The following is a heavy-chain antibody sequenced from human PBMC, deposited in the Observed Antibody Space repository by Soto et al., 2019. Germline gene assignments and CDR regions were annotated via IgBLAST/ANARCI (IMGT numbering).Heavy chain of an antibody. Sequence: PGGSLRLSCAASGFTFSSYNMNWVRQAPGKGLEWVSSISSSSSYIYYADSVKGRFTISRDNAKNSLYLQMNSLRAEDTAVYYCARDNGIYYSNFANNWYFDLWGRGTLVTVSS. CDR1: GFTFSSYN. V-gene: IGHV3-21*01. D-gene: IGHD4-4*01. CDR2: ISSSSSYI. CDR3: ARDNGIYYSNFANNWYFDL. J-gene: IGHJ2*01.